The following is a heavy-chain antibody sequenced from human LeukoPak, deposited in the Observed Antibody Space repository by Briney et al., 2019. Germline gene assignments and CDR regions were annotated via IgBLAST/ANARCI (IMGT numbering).Heavy chain of an antibody. Sequence: ASVKVSCKASGYTFTSYDIKWVRQATGQGLEWMGRMNPNSGNTDYAQKFQGRVTMTRNTSISTAYMELSSLTSEDTAMYYCARRGKGLGYYMDVWGKGTTVTISS. CDR2: MNPNSGNT. J-gene: IGHJ6*03. V-gene: IGHV1-8*01. CDR1: GYTFTSYD. D-gene: IGHD3-16*01. CDR3: ARRGKGLGYYMDV.